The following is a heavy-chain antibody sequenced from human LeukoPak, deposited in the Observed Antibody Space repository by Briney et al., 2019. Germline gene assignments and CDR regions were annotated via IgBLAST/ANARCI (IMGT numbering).Heavy chain of an antibody. CDR1: GFTFSSYW. J-gene: IGHJ6*02. V-gene: IGHV3-7*01. D-gene: IGHD4-17*01. CDR3: AKDLPHDYGDYGNGMDV. CDR2: IKQDGSEK. Sequence: GGSLRLSCAASGFTFSSYWMSWVRQAPGKGLEWVANIKQDGSEKYYVDSVKGRFTISRDNAKNSLYLQMNSLRAEDTAVYYCAKDLPHDYGDYGNGMDVWGQGTTVTVSS.